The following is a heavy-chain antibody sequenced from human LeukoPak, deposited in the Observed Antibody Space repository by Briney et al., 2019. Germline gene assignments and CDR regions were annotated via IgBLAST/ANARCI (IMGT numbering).Heavy chain of an antibody. CDR1: GFTFSNAW. V-gene: IGHV3-23*01. CDR2: ISGSGGST. Sequence: GGSLRLSCAASGFTFSNAWMSWVRQAPGKGLEWVSAISGSGGSTYYADSVKGRFTISRDNSKNTLYLQMNSLRAEDTAVYYCARLYDFWSGSFARWGQGTLVTVSS. D-gene: IGHD3-3*01. J-gene: IGHJ4*02. CDR3: ARLYDFWSGSFAR.